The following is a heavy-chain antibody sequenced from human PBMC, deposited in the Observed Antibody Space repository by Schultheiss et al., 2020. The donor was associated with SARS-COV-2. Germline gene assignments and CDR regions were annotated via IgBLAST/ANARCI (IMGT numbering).Heavy chain of an antibody. V-gene: IGHV4-39*07. D-gene: IGHD3-22*01. Sequence: SETLSLTCTVSGGSISSGDYYWSWIRQPPGKGLEWIGSIYHSGSTYYNPSLKSRVTISVDTSKNQFSLKLSSVTAADTAVYYCARDDSSGYYYFWGQGTLVTVSS. CDR2: IYHSGST. J-gene: IGHJ4*02. CDR1: GGSISSGDYY. CDR3: ARDDSSGYYYF.